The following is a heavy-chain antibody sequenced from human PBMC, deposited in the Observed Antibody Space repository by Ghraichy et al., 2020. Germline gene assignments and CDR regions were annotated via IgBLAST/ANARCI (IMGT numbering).Heavy chain of an antibody. CDR3: ARRVITILGVTMDY. J-gene: IGHJ4*02. Sequence: LSLTCVASGFTFSDYWMTWVRQAPGKGLEWVANIKEDGSDTYYVDSVKGRFTLSRDNAKNSMYLQMDSLRADDTAVYFCARRVITILGVTMDYWGQGTLVAVSS. V-gene: IGHV3-7*03. D-gene: IGHD3-3*01. CDR1: GFTFSDYW. CDR2: IKEDGSDT.